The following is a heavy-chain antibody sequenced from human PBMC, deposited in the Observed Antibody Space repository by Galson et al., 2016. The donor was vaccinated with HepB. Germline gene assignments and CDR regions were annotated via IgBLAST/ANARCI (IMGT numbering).Heavy chain of an antibody. CDR3: VKDPTAK. J-gene: IGHJ4*02. V-gene: IGHV3-64D*09. CDR2: ISMNGDRT. Sequence: SLRLSCAVSGFTFENYDMYWIRQTPGKGLEYVSVISMNGDRTYYTDAVKGRFTISRDNSKKMLFLQMRSLRPDDTAVYYCVKDPTAKWGQGTLVTVSS. D-gene: IGHD2-21*02. CDR1: GFTFENYD.